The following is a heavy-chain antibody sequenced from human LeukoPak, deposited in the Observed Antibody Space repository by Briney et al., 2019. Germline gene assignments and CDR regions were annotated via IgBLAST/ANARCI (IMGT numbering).Heavy chain of an antibody. CDR1: GGSISRSSYF. D-gene: IGHD3-16*01. V-gene: IGHV4-39*01. CDR3: ARHKTLGCFDP. CDR2: IFYSGST. Sequence: SETLSLTCAVSGGSISRSSYFWGWIRQPPGKGLEWIGSIFYSGSTYSNPSLKSRVTISVDTSKNQFSLKLSSVTAADTAVYYCARHKTLGCFDPWGQGTLVTVSS. J-gene: IGHJ5*02.